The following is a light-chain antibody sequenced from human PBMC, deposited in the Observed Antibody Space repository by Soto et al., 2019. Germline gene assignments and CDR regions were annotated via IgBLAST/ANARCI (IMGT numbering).Light chain of an antibody. J-gene: IGKJ3*01. CDR2: GTF. CDR1: QDIKTY. Sequence: IQLTQSPSSLSASVGDRVSITCRASQDIKTYLPWYQQKQGKAPKLLISGTFTLQSGVPSRFNGSGSGTDFTLTISRLQPEDFATYYCQRINNYPPFTVGPGTKVDLE. V-gene: IGKV1-9*01. CDR3: QRINNYPPFT.